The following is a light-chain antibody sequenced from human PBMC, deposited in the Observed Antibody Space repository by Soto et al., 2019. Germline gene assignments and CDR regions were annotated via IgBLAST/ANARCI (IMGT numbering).Light chain of an antibody. CDR3: CSYAGSYTWV. J-gene: IGLJ1*01. CDR1: SSDVGGYNF. V-gene: IGLV2-11*01. Sequence: QSALTQPRSVSGSPGQSVTISCTGTSSDVGGYNFVSWYQQHPGKAPKLMICDVCKRPSGVPDRFSGSKSGNTASLTISGLQAEDEADYYCCSYAGSYTWVFVTGTKLTVL. CDR2: DVC.